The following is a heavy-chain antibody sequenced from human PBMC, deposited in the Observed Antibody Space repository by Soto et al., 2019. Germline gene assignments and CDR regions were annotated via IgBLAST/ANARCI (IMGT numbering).Heavy chain of an antibody. D-gene: IGHD3-3*01. CDR2: ISGSGGST. J-gene: IGHJ6*02. V-gene: IGHV3-23*01. Sequence: EVQLLESGGGLVQPGGSLRLSCAASGFTFSSYAMSWVRQAPGKGLEWVSAISGSGGSTYYADSVKGRFTISRDNSKNTLYLQKNSLRAEDTAVYYCARDLSNRFFNHYYYGMDVWGQGTTVTVSS. CDR1: GFTFSSYA. CDR3: ARDLSNRFFNHYYYGMDV.